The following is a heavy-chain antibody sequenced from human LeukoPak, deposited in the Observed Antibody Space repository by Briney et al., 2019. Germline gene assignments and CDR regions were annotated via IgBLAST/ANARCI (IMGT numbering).Heavy chain of an antibody. J-gene: IGHJ4*02. CDR2: ISGSGGST. D-gene: IGHD5-18*01. CDR1: GFTFSSYA. CDR3: ARDLRYGFDY. Sequence: GGSLRLSCAASGFTFSSYAMNWVRQAPGKGLEWVSAISGSGGSTRYADSMRGRFTISRDNSMNTLSLQMNTLRDEDTAVYYCARDLRYGFDYWGQGTLVTVSS. V-gene: IGHV3-23*01.